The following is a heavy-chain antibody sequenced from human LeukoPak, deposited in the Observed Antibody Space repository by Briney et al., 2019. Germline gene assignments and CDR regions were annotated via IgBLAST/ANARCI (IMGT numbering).Heavy chain of an antibody. D-gene: IGHD3-3*01. V-gene: IGHV3-7*01. CDR1: GFTFSSYA. Sequence: GGSLRLSCAASGFTFSSYAMSWVRQAPGKGLEWVASIKNDGSEIYYVDSVRGRYTISRDNTKNSLYLQMSSLRAEDTAVYYCATDRGWRTSGYYLYYFEYWGQGTLVTFSS. J-gene: IGHJ4*02. CDR3: ATDRGWRTSGYYLYYFEY. CDR2: IKNDGSEI.